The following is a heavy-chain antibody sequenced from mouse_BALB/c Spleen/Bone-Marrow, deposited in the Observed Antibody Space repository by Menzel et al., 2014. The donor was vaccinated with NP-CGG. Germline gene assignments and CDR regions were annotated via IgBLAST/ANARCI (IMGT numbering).Heavy chain of an antibody. D-gene: IGHD2-14*01. V-gene: IGHV1-80*01. CDR2: IYPGDGDT. Sequence: LQESGAELVRPGSSVKISCKASGYAFSSYWMNWVKQRPGQGLEWIGQIYPGDGDTNYNGNFKDKATLTVDRSSSTAFMQLSSLPSEVSAVYFCARWYRDPHFAMDYWGPGTSVTVSS. J-gene: IGHJ4*01. CDR3: ARWYRDPHFAMDY. CDR1: GYAFSSYW.